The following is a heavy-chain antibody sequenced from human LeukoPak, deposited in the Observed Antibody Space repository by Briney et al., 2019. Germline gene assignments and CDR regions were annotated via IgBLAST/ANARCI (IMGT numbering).Heavy chain of an antibody. CDR3: ARLRNCYGSGSSPDY. CDR1: GGSISSYY. CDR2: IYYSGST. D-gene: IGHD3-10*01. V-gene: IGHV4-59*08. J-gene: IGHJ4*02. Sequence: SETLSLTCTVSGGSISSYYWSWIRQPPGKGLEWMGYIYYSGSTNYNPSLKSRVTISVDTSKNQFSLKLSSVTAADTAVYYCARLRNCYGSGSSPDYWGQGTLVTVSS.